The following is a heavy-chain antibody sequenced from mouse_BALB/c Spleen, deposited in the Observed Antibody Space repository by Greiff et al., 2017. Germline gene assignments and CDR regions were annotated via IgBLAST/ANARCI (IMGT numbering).Heavy chain of an antibody. Sequence: EVMLVESGGGLVQPGGSLKLSCAASGFTFSSYGMSWVRQTPDKRLELVATISSNGGSTYYPDSVKGRFTISRDNAKNTLYLQMSSLKSEDKAMYYCARDRGGNTVEPMTDAMDYWGQGTSVTVSS. CDR1: GFTFSSYG. CDR2: ISSNGGST. V-gene: IGHV5-6-3*01. CDR3: ARDRGGNTVEPMTDAMDY. D-gene: IGHD1-1*01. J-gene: IGHJ4*01.